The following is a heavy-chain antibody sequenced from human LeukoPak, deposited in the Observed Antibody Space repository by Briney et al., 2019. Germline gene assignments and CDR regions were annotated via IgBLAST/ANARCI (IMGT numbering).Heavy chain of an antibody. D-gene: IGHD3-9*01. CDR3: AKSLRYFDWLAS. V-gene: IGHV3-30*18. CDR2: MSYDGSNK. J-gene: IGHJ5*02. CDR1: GFTFSSYG. Sequence: GRSLRLSCAASGFTFSSYGMHWVRQAPGKGLEWVAVMSYDGSNKYYADSVKGRFTISRDNSKNTLYLQMNSLRAEDTAVYYCAKSLRYFDWLASWGQGTLVTVSS.